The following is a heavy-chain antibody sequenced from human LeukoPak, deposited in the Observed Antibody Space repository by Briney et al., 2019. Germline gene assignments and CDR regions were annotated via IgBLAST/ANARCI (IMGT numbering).Heavy chain of an antibody. CDR3: ARGAGFDY. V-gene: IGHV4-39*07. Sequence: SETLSLTCTVSGGSISSSSYYWGWIRQPPGKGLEWIGSIYYSGSTYYNPSLKSRVTISVDTSKNQFSLKLSSVTAADTAVYYCARGAGFDYWGQGTLVTVSS. CDR1: GGSISSSSYY. J-gene: IGHJ4*02. CDR2: IYYSGST.